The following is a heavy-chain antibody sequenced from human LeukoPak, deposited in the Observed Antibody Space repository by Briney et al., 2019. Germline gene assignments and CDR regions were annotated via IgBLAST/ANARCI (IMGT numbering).Heavy chain of an antibody. CDR2: ISSSVSTI. CDR1: GFTFSDYY. V-gene: IGHV3-11*01. Sequence: PGGSLRLSCAASGFTFSDYYMSWIRQAPGEGLEWVSYISSSVSTIYYADSVKGRFTISRDNAKNSLYLHMNSLRAEDTAVYYCARRRDSGSLQHFDYWGQGTLVTVSS. D-gene: IGHD1-26*01. CDR3: ARRRDSGSLQHFDY. J-gene: IGHJ4*02.